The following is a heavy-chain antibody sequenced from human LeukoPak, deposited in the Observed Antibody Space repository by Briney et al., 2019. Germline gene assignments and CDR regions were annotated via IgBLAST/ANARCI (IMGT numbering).Heavy chain of an antibody. CDR3: LGGSYWVY. D-gene: IGHD1-26*01. J-gene: IGHJ4*02. V-gene: IGHV7-4-1*04. CDR1: GYTFTSYY. CDR2: INTNTGNL. Sequence: ASVKVSCKASGYTFTSYYMHWVRQAPGQGLEEMGWINTNTGNLTYAQGFTGRFVFSMDTSVSMAYLHISSLKAEDTLQDPSLGGSYWVYWGQGTLVTVSS.